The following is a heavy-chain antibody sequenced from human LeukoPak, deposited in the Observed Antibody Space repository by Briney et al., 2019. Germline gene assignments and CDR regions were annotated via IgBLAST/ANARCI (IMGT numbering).Heavy chain of an antibody. D-gene: IGHD5-18*01. CDR3: ATRHEYSYPY. CDR1: GFIFNNYA. J-gene: IGHJ4*02. CDR2: IGGNGDTS. Sequence: GGSLRLSCAASGFIFNNYAMHWVRQAPGKGLEYVSAIGGNGDTSYYADSVKGRFTISRDNFKNTVYLQMGSLRTEDMAVYYCATRHEYSYPYWGQGTLVTVSS. V-gene: IGHV3-64*02.